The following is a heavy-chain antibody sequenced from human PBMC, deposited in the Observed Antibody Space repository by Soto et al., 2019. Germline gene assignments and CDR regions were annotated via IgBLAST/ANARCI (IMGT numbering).Heavy chain of an antibody. Sequence: AGGSLRLSCAASGFTFSDYYMSWIRQAPGKGLEWVSYISRSSSNTNYADSVKGRFTISRDNAKNSLFLQMNSLRAEDTAVYYCAREVRPTSYWYGMDVWGQGTTVTVSS. CDR2: ISRSSSNT. CDR1: GFTFSDYY. J-gene: IGHJ6*02. V-gene: IGHV3-11*06. D-gene: IGHD1-26*01. CDR3: AREVRPTSYWYGMDV.